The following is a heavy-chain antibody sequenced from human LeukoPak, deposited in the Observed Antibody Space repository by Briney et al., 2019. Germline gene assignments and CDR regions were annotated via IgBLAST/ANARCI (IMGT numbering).Heavy chain of an antibody. CDR1: GYTFTSYY. D-gene: IGHD2-15*01. Sequence: GASVKVSCKASGYTFTSYYMHWVRQAPGQGLEWMGIINPSGGRTSYAQKFQGRVTMTRDTSTSTVYMELSSLRSEDTAVYYCARMRGYCSGGSCYSGNYYFDYWGQGTLVTVSS. CDR2: INPSGGRT. V-gene: IGHV1-46*01. J-gene: IGHJ4*02. CDR3: ARMRGYCSGGSCYSGNYYFDY.